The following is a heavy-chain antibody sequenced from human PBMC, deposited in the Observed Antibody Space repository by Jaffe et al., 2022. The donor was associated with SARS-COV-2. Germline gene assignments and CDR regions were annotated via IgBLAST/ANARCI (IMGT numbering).Heavy chain of an antibody. CDR1: GGSISSSSYY. Sequence: QLQLQESGPGLVKPSETLSLTCTVSGGSISSSSYYWGWIRQPPGKGLEWIGSIYYSGSTYYNPSLKSRVTISVDTSKNQFSLKLSSVTAADTAVYYCAILIAAAGAAFDIWGQGTMVTVSS. V-gene: IGHV4-39*01. CDR3: AILIAAAGAAFDI. CDR2: IYYSGST. D-gene: IGHD6-13*01. J-gene: IGHJ3*02.